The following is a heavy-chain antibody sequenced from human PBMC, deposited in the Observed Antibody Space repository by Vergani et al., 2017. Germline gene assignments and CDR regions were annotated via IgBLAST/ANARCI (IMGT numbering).Heavy chain of an antibody. D-gene: IGHD3-9*01. Sequence: EVQLLESGGGLVQPGGSLRLSCAASGFTFSSYAMSWVRQAPGKGLEWVSAISGSGGSTYYADSVKGRFTLSRDNSKNTLYLQMNSLRAEDTAVYYCATPPGAYYDILTGYYTFDYWGQGTLVTVSS. CDR1: GFTFSSYA. J-gene: IGHJ4*02. V-gene: IGHV3-23*01. CDR2: ISGSGGST. CDR3: ATPPGAYYDILTGYYTFDY.